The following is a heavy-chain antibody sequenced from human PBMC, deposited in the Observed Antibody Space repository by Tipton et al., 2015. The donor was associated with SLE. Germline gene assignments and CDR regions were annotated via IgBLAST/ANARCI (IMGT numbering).Heavy chain of an antibody. CDR3: ARDGGNWNHAFDI. D-gene: IGHD1-1*01. V-gene: IGHV4-59*01. Sequence: TLSLTCAVYGGSFSGYYWSWIRQPPGKGLEWIGYIYYSGSTNYNPSLKSRVTISVDTSKNQFSLKLSSVTAADTAVYYCARDGGNWNHAFDIWGQGTMVTVSS. CDR2: IYYSGST. J-gene: IGHJ3*02. CDR1: GGSFSGYY.